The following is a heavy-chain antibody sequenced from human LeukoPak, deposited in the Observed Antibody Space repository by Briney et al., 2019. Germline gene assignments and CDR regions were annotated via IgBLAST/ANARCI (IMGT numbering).Heavy chain of an antibody. CDR2: ISWNSGSI. Sequence: GGSLRLSCAASGFTFDDYAMHWVRHAPGKGLEWVSGISWNSGSIGYADSVKGRFTISRDNAKNSLYLQMSSLRAEDTALYYCAKDTGGPSTPEGYWGQGTLVTVSS. CDR1: GFTFDDYA. D-gene: IGHD2-15*01. V-gene: IGHV3-9*01. CDR3: AKDTGGPSTPEGY. J-gene: IGHJ4*02.